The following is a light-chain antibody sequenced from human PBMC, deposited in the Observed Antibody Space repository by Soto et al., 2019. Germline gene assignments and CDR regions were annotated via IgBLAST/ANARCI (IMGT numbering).Light chain of an antibody. V-gene: IGLV2-14*01. CDR3: SSSTSSSTPYV. J-gene: IGLJ1*01. CDR2: EVT. CDR1: SSDVGGYNF. Sequence: QSALTQPASVSGSPGQSITISCTGTSSDVGGYNFVSWYQQHPGKAPKLMIHEVTNRPSGVSSRFSGSKSGNTASLTISGLQAEDEADYYCSSSTSSSTPYVFGTGTKLTVL.